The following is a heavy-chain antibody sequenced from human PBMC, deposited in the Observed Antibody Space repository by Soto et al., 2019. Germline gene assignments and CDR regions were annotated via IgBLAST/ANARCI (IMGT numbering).Heavy chain of an antibody. CDR3: ASGRTTALDY. CDR2: IYHSGST. D-gene: IGHD4-17*01. V-gene: IGHV4-30-2*01. J-gene: IGHJ4*02. Sequence: QLQLQESGSGLVKPSQTLSLTCAVSGGSISSGGYSWSWIRQPPGKGLEWIGYIYHSGSTYYNPSLKTRVAIPVDRSKNQFSLKLSSVTVADTAVYYCASGRTTALDYWGQGTLVTVSS. CDR1: GGSISSGGYS.